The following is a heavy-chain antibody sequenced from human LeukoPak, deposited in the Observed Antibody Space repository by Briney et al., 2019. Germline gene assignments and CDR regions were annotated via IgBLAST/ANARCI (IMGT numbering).Heavy chain of an antibody. CDR3: ARDESGYGTFDY. Sequence: PGGSLRLSCAASGFTVSSNYMSWVRQAPGKGLEWVSVIYGGGSTYYADSVKGRFTISRDNSKSTLSLQMNSLRAEDTAVYYCARDESGYGTFDYWGQGTLVTVSS. V-gene: IGHV3-53*01. CDR1: GFTVSSNY. CDR2: IYGGGST. J-gene: IGHJ4*02. D-gene: IGHD6-25*01.